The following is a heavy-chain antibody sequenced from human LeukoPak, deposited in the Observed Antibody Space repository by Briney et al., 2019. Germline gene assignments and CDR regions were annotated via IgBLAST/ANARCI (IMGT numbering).Heavy chain of an antibody. CDR2: LYYTGSP. V-gene: IGHV4-59*01. J-gene: IGHJ3*02. Sequence: PSETLSLTCTVSGGAINSYYWSWIRQPPGKGLEWIGYLYYTGSPSYNPSLEGRVTMSVDASKNQFSLKLWSVTAADTAVFFCARGHRTDAFDIWGQGTRVIVSS. CDR1: GGAINSYY. CDR3: ARGHRTDAFDI.